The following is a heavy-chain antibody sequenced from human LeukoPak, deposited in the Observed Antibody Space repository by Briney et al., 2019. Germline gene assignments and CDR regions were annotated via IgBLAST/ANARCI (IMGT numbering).Heavy chain of an antibody. V-gene: IGHV4-39*07. CDR3: ARGKDGYNWEFDY. Sequence: SETLSLTCTVSGGSISSSSYYWGWIRQPPGKGLEWIGSIYYSGSTYYNPSLKSRVTISVDTSKNQFSLKLSSVTAADTAVYYCARGKDGYNWEFDYWGQGTLVTVSS. D-gene: IGHD5-24*01. CDR2: IYYSGST. J-gene: IGHJ4*02. CDR1: GGSISSSSYY.